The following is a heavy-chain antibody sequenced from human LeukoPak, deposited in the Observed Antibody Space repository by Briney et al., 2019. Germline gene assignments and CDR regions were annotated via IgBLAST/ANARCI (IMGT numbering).Heavy chain of an antibody. Sequence: ASVNVSCKASGYTFTVHYLHWLRQAPGQGLEWMGWIKPDSGATNFTQNFQGRVTMTSDTSINTAYMELSSLTSDGAGMYDCGRNQDYGPDYGGRGTGATVS. J-gene: IGHJ4*02. D-gene: IGHD4/OR15-4a*01. CDR3: GRNQDYGPDY. V-gene: IGHV1-2*02. CDR2: IKPDSGAT. CDR1: GYTFTVHY.